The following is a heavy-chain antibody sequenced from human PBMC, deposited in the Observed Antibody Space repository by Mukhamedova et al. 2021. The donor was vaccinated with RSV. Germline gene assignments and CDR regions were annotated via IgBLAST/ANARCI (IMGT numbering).Heavy chain of an antibody. D-gene: IGHD4-17*01. CDR3: AVPPTDYGDYGYGMDV. J-gene: IGHJ6*02. V-gene: IGHV3-72*01. CDR1: Y. Sequence: YMGWVRQAPGKGLEWVGRIRDRANVYTPYYAASVKGRFAISRDDSKNSLYLQMNSLKTEDTAVYFCAVPPTDYGDYGYGMDVWGQGT. CDR2: IRDRANVYTP.